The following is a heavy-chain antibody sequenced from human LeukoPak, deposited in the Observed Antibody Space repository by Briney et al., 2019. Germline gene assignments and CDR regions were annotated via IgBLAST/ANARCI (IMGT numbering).Heavy chain of an antibody. Sequence: SETLSLTCTVSGDSISSYYWSWVRQPPGKGLEWIGDIFHTERSNYDPSLRSRVTISLDKSKNQFSLRLTSVTAADTAIYFCARRPNYDGSGYPFDYWGQGTLVTVSS. CDR2: IFHTERS. J-gene: IGHJ4*02. CDR3: ARRPNYDGSGYPFDY. V-gene: IGHV4-4*02. CDR1: GDSISSYY. D-gene: IGHD3-22*01.